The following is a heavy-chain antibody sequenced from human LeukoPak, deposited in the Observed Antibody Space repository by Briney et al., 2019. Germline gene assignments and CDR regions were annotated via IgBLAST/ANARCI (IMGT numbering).Heavy chain of an antibody. V-gene: IGHV1-69*13. CDR3: AFTNSGYDWSDY. J-gene: IGHJ4*02. CDR2: IIAIIGTA. Sequence: SVKVSCKASGGTFSSYAISWVRQAPGQGLEWMGGIIAIIGTANYAQKFQGRVTITADESTSTAYMELSSLRSEDTAVYYCAFTNSGYDWSDYWGQGTLVTVSS. D-gene: IGHD5-12*01. CDR1: GGTFSSYA.